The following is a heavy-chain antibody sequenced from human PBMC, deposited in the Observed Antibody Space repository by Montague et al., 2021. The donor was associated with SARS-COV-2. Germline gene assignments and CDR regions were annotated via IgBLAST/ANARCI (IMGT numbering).Heavy chain of an antibody. D-gene: IGHD6-19*01. Sequence: TLSLTCTVSGGSINSGGYYWSWIRQHQGKGLEWIGYIYYSGSAYYNPSLKSRLTISVDTSKNQFSLKLSSVTAADTAVYYCARVHFVSSGWYPDAFDIWGQGTMVTVSS. CDR1: GGSINSGGYY. CDR2: IYYSGSA. CDR3: ARVHFVSSGWYPDAFDI. V-gene: IGHV4-31*03. J-gene: IGHJ3*02.